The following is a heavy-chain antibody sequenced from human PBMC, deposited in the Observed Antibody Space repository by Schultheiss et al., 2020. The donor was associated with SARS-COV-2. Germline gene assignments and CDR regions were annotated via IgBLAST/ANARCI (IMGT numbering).Heavy chain of an antibody. CDR1: GASIRPYY. CDR2: IYTSGST. J-gene: IGHJ6*03. V-gene: IGHV4-4*07. D-gene: IGHD2-2*02. CDR3: ARVRAYCSSTSCYRGGHYCYYYMDV. Sequence: SETLSLTCTVSGASIRPYYWSWIRQPAGKGLEWIGLIYTSGSTNYNPSLKSRVTISLDTSKNQLSLKLSSVTAADTAVYYCARVRAYCSSTSCYRGGHYCYYYMDVWGKGTTVTVSS.